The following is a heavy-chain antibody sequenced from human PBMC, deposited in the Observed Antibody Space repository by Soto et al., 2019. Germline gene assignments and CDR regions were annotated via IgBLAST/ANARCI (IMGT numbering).Heavy chain of an antibody. D-gene: IGHD3-3*01. CDR3: ARGTEGTIFGVVITDYYYYGMDV. V-gene: IGHV1-3*01. J-gene: IGHJ6*02. CDR1: GYTSNSYA. Sequence: ASVNGSCKGSGYTSNSYAIHWVRQAPGQRLEWMGWINAGNGNTKYSQKFQGRVTITTDTSTSTVHMEVRSLRSDDTAMYYCARGTEGTIFGVVITDYYYYGMDVWGQGTTVTVSS. CDR2: INAGNGNT.